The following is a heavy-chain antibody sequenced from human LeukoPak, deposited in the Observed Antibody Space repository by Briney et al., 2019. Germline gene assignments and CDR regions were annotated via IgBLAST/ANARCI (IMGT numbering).Heavy chain of an antibody. D-gene: IGHD2-15*01. V-gene: IGHV4-4*07. CDR2: IYTSGST. CDR3: ARLIREGCSGGSCSWYFDY. CDR1: GGSISSYY. Sequence: SETLSLTCTVSGGSISSYYWSWIRQPAGKGLEWIGRIYTSGSTNYNPSLKSRVTMSVDTSKNQFSLKLSSVTAADTAVYYCARLIREGCSGGSCSWYFDYWGQGTLVTVSS. J-gene: IGHJ4*02.